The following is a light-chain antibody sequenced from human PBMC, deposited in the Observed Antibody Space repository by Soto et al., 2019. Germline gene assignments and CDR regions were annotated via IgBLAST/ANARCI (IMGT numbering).Light chain of an antibody. CDR1: SSDVGGYNY. V-gene: IGLV2-14*01. Sequence: QSALTQPASVSGSPGQSITISCTGTSSDVGGYNYVSWYQQHPGKAPKLIIYEVSNRHSGVSNRFSGSKSGNTASLTIPGLHAEDETDYYCNSYTSKSTVVFGTGTKLTVL. CDR3: NSYTSKSTVV. CDR2: EVS. J-gene: IGLJ1*01.